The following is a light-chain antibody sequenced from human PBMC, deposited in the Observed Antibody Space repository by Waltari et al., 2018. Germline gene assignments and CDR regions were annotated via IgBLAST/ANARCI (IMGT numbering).Light chain of an antibody. CDR2: DIS. Sequence: QAVVTQEPSLTVSPGGTVTLTCGSTSGAVTSDHYPSWFQQKPGQAPRTLITDISRRRSWTPARFSGSLLGDKAALTLSGAQPEDEADYYCLLSYDVGRPVFGGGTKVTVL. CDR3: LLSYDVGRPV. V-gene: IGLV7-46*01. J-gene: IGLJ2*01. CDR1: SGAVTSDHY.